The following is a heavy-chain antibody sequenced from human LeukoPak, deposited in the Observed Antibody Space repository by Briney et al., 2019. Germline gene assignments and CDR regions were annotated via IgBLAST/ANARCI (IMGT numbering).Heavy chain of an antibody. CDR1: GGTFSSYA. D-gene: IGHD4-17*01. CDR2: IIPIFGTA. Sequence: SVKVSCKASGGTFSSYAISWVRQAPGQGLEWMGWIIPIFGTANYAQKFQGRVTITTDESTSTAYMELSSLRSEDTAVYYCARDRRVDYGDYVFDYWGQGTLVTVSS. J-gene: IGHJ4*02. V-gene: IGHV1-69*05. CDR3: ARDRRVDYGDYVFDY.